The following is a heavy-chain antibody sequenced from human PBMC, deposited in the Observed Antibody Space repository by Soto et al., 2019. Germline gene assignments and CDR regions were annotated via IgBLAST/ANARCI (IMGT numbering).Heavy chain of an antibody. J-gene: IGHJ6*02. Sequence: GGSLRLSCAASGFTFSSYAMSGVRQAPGKGLEWVGRIKSKTDGGTTDYAAPVKGRFTISRDDSKNTLYLQMNSLKTEDTAVYYCTTDNPVYGDYRQYYYYYGMDVWGQGTTVTVSS. CDR1: GFTFSSYA. V-gene: IGHV3-15*01. CDR3: TTDNPVYGDYRQYYYYYGMDV. D-gene: IGHD4-17*01. CDR2: IKSKTDGGTT.